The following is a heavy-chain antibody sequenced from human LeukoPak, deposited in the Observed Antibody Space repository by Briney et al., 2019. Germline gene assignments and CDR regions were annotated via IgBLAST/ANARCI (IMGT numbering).Heavy chain of an antibody. Sequence: SETLSLTCTVSGGSFSSYYWSWIRQPPGKGLEWIGYIYYSGSTNYNPSLKSRVTISVDTSKNQFSLKLSSVTAADTAVYYCAREITMARGAKRSDAFDIWGQGTMVTVSS. CDR2: IYYSGST. D-gene: IGHD3-10*01. J-gene: IGHJ3*02. V-gene: IGHV4-59*12. CDR1: GGSFSSYY. CDR3: AREITMARGAKRSDAFDI.